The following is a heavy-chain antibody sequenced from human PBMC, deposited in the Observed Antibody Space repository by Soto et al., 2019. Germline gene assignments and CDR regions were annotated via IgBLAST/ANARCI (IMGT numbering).Heavy chain of an antibody. CDR1: GGSISSYY. CDR2: IYYSGST. CDR3: AKSRPYYGGIRGPGAFDI. D-gene: IGHD3-22*01. Sequence: SETLSLTCTVSGGSISSYYWSWIRQPPGKGLEWIGYIYYSGSTNYNPSLKSRVTISVDTSKNQFSLKLSSVTAADTAVYYCAKSRPYYGGIRGPGAFDIWGQGTMVTVSS. J-gene: IGHJ3*02. V-gene: IGHV4-59*08.